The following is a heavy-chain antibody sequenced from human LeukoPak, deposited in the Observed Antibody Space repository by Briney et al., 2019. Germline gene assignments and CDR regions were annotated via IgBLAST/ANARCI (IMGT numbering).Heavy chain of an antibody. CDR2: IRFDGSNK. Sequence: PGGSLRLSCGASGFTFSSYGMHWVRQAPGKGLEWVAFIRFDGSNKYYADSVKGRFTISRDNSKNTLYLQMNSLRAEDTAVYYCAKDGVVVVPAASPYYYYMDVWGKGTTVTVSS. CDR3: AKDGVVVVPAASPYYYYMDV. CDR1: GFTFSSYG. V-gene: IGHV3-30*02. D-gene: IGHD2-2*01. J-gene: IGHJ6*03.